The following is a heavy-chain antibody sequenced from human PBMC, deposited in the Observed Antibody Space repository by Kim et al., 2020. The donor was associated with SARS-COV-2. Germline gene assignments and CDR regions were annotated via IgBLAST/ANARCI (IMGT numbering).Heavy chain of an antibody. CDR2: ISSNGSST. CDR3: AKDVTKGDNPPYACCGM. D-gene: IGHD2-2*01. V-gene: IGHV3-74*01. J-gene: IGHJ6*01. CDR1: GFTISSHS. Sequence: GGSLRLSCAASGFTISSHSMHWVRQAPGKGLVWVSAISSNGSSTNYADSVKGRFTISTDNTKNTLFLLMNSLGAEDTAQYYCAKDVTKGDNPPYACCGM.